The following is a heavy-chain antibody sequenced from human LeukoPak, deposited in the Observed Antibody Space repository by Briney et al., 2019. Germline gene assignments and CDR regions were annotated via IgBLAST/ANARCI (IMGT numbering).Heavy chain of an antibody. D-gene: IGHD5-18*01. CDR3: AKEKRGYSYTCDY. J-gene: IGHJ4*02. CDR1: GYSFSSYW. CDR2: IISDASST. Sequence: GGSLRLSCAGSGYSFSSYWMHWVRQTPGKGLFWVSRIISDASSTLYADSVKGRFTISRDNARNMLYLQMNSLRAEDTAVYYCAKEKRGYSYTCDYWGQGTLVTVSS. V-gene: IGHV3-74*01.